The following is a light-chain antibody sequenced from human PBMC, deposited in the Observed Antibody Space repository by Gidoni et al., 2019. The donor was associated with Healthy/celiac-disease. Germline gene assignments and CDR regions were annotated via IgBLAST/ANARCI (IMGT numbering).Light chain of an antibody. CDR1: QSIRDW. Sequence: DIQMTQSPSTLSASVGDRVTSTCRASQSIRDWLAWYQQKPGEAPNLLIYKAARLESGVPSRFSGSGSGTEFALTISSLQPNDLATSYCQHYGSLWTFGQGTKVEIK. J-gene: IGKJ1*01. CDR2: KAA. V-gene: IGKV1-5*03. CDR3: QHYGSLWT.